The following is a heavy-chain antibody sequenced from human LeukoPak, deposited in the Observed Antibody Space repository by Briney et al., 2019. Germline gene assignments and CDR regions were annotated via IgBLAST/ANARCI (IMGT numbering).Heavy chain of an antibody. CDR1: GGSFSGDY. J-gene: IGHJ4*02. V-gene: IGHV4-34*01. D-gene: IGHD6-13*01. Sequence: PSETLSLTCAVYGGSFSGDYWSWIRQPPGKGLEWIGEINHSGSTNYNPSLKSRVTISVDTSKNHFSLKLSSVTAADTAVYYCARYSAAAASYFDYWGQGTLVTVSS. CDR3: ARYSAAAASYFDY. CDR2: INHSGST.